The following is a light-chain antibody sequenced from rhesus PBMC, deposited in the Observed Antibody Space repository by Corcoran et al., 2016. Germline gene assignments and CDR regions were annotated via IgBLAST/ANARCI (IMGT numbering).Light chain of an antibody. CDR3: QQDYSWPLT. CDR1: QSVNSS. CDR2: GAS. V-gene: IGKV3-42*01. J-gene: IGKJ4*01. Sequence: EIVMTQSPATLSLSPGERATLSCRASQSVNSSLAWYHQKPGQAPKLRLYGASSRPPGIPDRFSGTGSGTEFTLTISSLEPVDVGIYYCQQDYSWPLTFGGGTKVDLK.